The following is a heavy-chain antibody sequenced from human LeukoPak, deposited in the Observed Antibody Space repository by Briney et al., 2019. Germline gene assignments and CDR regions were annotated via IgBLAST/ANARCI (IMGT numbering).Heavy chain of an antibody. CDR1: GGSITSINYY. D-gene: IGHD2-15*01. V-gene: IGHV4-39*01. J-gene: IGHJ3*02. CDR3: ARHYCSGGSCPDAFDI. CDR2: IYYSGNT. Sequence: SDTLSLTCTVSGGSITSINYYWGWIRQPPGKGLEWIGSIYYSGNTCYNLSLKSRVTVSVGTSKNQFSLKLSSVTAADTAVYYCARHYCSGGSCPDAFDIWGQGTMVTVSS.